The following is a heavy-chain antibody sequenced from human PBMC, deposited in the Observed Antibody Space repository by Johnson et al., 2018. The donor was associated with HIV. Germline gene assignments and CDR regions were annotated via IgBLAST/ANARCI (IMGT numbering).Heavy chain of an antibody. D-gene: IGHD6-13*01. Sequence: QVQLVESGGGLVKPGGSLRLSCAVSGFTFSDFYMSWIRQAPGKGLEWVSYISSSGGTIYYADSVKGRFTISRDNSKNTLYLQLNGLRAEDTALYYCAKAVAGGCDAFDIWGQGTMVTVSS. J-gene: IGHJ3*02. CDR2: ISSSGGTI. V-gene: IGHV3-11*04. CDR1: GFTFSDFY. CDR3: AKAVAGGCDAFDI.